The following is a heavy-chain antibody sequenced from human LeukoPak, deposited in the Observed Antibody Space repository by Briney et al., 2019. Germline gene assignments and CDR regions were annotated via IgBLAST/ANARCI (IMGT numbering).Heavy chain of an antibody. Sequence: GGSLRLSCTASKFTFSHYGMQWVRQAPGKGLEWVAVISSDGSIKVYADSVKGRFTLSRDNSINTVDLQMNSLRAEDTAVYYCAKTRPLDSSSWSHGDYWGQGTLVTVSS. J-gene: IGHJ4*02. CDR2: ISSDGSIK. V-gene: IGHV3-30*18. D-gene: IGHD6-13*01. CDR3: AKTRPLDSSSWSHGDY. CDR1: KFTFSHYG.